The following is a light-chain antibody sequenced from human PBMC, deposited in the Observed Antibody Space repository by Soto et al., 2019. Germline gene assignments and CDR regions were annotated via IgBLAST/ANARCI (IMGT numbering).Light chain of an antibody. V-gene: IGKV3-20*01. CDR1: QSVSSNY. CDR2: GAA. CDR3: QQYATSPPFT. Sequence: EIVLTQSPGTLSLSPGERATLSCRASQSVSSNYVAWYQQKPGQAPRLLIYGAASRATGIPDGFSGSGSGTDFTLTISRLEPEDFAVYYCQQYATSPPFTFGPGTKVDF. J-gene: IGKJ3*01.